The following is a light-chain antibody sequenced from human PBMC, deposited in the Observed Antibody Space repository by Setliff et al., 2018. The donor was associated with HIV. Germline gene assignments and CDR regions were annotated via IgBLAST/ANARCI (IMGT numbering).Light chain of an antibody. CDR3: QQSYSNYFLT. J-gene: IGKJ5*01. V-gene: IGKV1-39*01. CDR1: RAISNF. Sequence: DIQLAQSPSSLSASVGDRVTITCRASRAISNFLNWYQQKPGKAPKLLIYAASSLQSGVPSRFSGSGSGTDFTLTINSLQPEDFATYYCQQSYSNYFLTFGQGTRLEIK. CDR2: AAS.